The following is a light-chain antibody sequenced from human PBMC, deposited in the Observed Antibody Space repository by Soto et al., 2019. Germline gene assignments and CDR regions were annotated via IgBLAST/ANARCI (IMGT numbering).Light chain of an antibody. Sequence: QSSLTHPPSSSGSPGQSVTISCTGTSSDVGGYVSWYQQHPGKAPQLMIYEVSKRPSGVPDRFSGSKSGNTASLTVSGLQAEDEADYYCTSYAGSNNLLFGGGTNVTVL. CDR1: SSDVGGY. J-gene: IGLJ2*01. CDR2: EVS. V-gene: IGLV2-8*01. CDR3: TSYAGSNNLL.